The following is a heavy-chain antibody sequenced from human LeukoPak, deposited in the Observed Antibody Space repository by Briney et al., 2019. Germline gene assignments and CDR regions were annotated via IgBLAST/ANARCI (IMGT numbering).Heavy chain of an antibody. CDR2: INPNSGGT. CDR3: ARDVSIAVAWDY. Sequence: ASVKVSCKASGYTFTGYYMHWVRQAPGQGLELMGWINPNSGGTNYAQKFQGRVTMTRDTSISTAYMELSRLRSDDTAVYYCARDVSIAVAWDYWGQGTLVTVSS. D-gene: IGHD6-19*01. J-gene: IGHJ4*02. CDR1: GYTFTGYY. V-gene: IGHV1-2*02.